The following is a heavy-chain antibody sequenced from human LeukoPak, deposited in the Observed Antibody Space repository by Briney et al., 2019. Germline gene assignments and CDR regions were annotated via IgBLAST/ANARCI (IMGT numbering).Heavy chain of an antibody. Sequence: SETLSLTCTVSGGSISSSSYYWGWIRQPPGKGLEWIGSIYYSGSTYYSPSLKSRVTISVDTSKNQFSLKLSSVTAADTAVYYCACPYSSSSGYWGQGTLVTVSS. CDR3: ACPYSSSSGY. V-gene: IGHV4-39*01. D-gene: IGHD6-6*01. CDR1: GGSISSSSYY. J-gene: IGHJ4*02. CDR2: IYYSGST.